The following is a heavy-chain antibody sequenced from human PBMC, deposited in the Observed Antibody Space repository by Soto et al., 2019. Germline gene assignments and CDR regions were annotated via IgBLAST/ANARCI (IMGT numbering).Heavy chain of an antibody. CDR1: GFTFSSYW. J-gene: IGHJ4*02. Sequence: EVQLVESGGGSVQPGGSLRLSCAASGFTFSSYWMHWVRQAPGKGLVWVSRINSDGSTTCYADSVKGRFTIARDNAKNTLYHQMNSRRAEDTPVYYCARVVVSAYHLNCWGQGTLVTVSS. D-gene: IGHD2-15*01. CDR2: INSDGSTT. CDR3: ARVVVSAYHLNC. V-gene: IGHV3-74*01.